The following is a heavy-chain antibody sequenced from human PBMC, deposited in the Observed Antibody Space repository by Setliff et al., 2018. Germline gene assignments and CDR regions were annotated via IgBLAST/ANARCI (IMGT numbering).Heavy chain of an antibody. CDR3: ARDVAAWDY. CDR2: INQDGSEK. V-gene: IGHV3-7*01. Sequence: PGGSLSLSCAASRFAFSSNWMSWVRQAPGKGLEWVANINQDGSEKYYVDSVKGRFTISRDNAKNSLYLEMNSLRVEDTAVYYCARDVAAWDYWGQGTLVTVSS. J-gene: IGHJ4*02. D-gene: IGHD6-25*01. CDR1: RFAFSSNW.